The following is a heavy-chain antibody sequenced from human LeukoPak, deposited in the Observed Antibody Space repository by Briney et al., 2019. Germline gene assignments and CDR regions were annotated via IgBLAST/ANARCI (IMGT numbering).Heavy chain of an antibody. CDR3: ASHSGGGLPRYYYYYMDV. V-gene: IGHV3-11*01. CDR1: GFTFSDYY. CDR2: ISSSGSTI. Sequence: GGSLRLSCAASGFTFSDYYMSWIRQAPGKGLEWVSYISSSGSTIYYADSVKGRFTISRDNAKNSLYLQMNSLRAEDTAVYYCASHSGGGLPRYYYYYMDVWGKGTTVTVSS. J-gene: IGHJ6*03. D-gene: IGHD3-10*01.